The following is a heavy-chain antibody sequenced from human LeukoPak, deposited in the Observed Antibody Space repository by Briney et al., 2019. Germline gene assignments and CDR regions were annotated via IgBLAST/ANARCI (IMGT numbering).Heavy chain of an antibody. D-gene: IGHD5-12*01. J-gene: IGHJ5*02. CDR1: GYTFTSYG. Sequence: GASVKVSCRASGYTFTSYGITWVRQAPGQGLEWMGWISGYNGKTNYGQKLQGRVTMTTDTSTNTAYMELRSLRSDDSAVYYCARVKVGGYDSSWFDPWGQGTLVTVSS. V-gene: IGHV1-18*01. CDR3: ARVKVGGYDSSWFDP. CDR2: ISGYNGKT.